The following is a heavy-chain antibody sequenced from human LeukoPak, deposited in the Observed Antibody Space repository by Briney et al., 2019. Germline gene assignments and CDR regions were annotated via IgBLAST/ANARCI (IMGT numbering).Heavy chain of an antibody. Sequence: PGGSLRLSCAASGFIFSSYAMSWVRQAPGRGLEWVASITDSGSYTYHTDSVKGRFTISRDNSKNTLYLQMTSLRAEDTALYYCTTYRSPKFDHWGQGSLVTVSS. CDR3: TTYRSPKFDH. V-gene: IGHV3-23*01. D-gene: IGHD6-19*01. CDR1: GFIFSSYA. J-gene: IGHJ4*02. CDR2: ITDSGSYT.